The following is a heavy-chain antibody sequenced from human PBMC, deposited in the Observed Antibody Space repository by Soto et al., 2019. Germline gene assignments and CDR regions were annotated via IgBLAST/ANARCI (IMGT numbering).Heavy chain of an antibody. V-gene: IGHV1-46*01. CDR3: ARDYSLLWFGELLDQRVTPGPIDY. J-gene: IGHJ4*02. CDR1: GYTFTSYY. D-gene: IGHD3-10*01. CDR2: INPSGGST. Sequence: ASVKVSCKASGYTFTSYYMHWVRQAPGQGLEWMGIINPSGGSTSYAQKFQGRVTMTRDTSTSTVYMELSSLRSEDTAVYYCARDYSLLWFGELLDQRVTPGPIDYRGQGTLVTVSA.